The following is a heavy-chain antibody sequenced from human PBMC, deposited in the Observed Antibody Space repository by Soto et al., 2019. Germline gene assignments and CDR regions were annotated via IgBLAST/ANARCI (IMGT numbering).Heavy chain of an antibody. Sequence: GGSLRLSCAASGFTFSSYAMSWVRQAPGKGLEWVSAISGSGGSTYYAGSVKGRFTLSRDNSKNTLYLQMNSLTAEDTAVYYCAKDYCSGGSCYSIPFDYWGQGTLVTVSS. V-gene: IGHV3-23*01. J-gene: IGHJ4*02. D-gene: IGHD2-15*01. CDR2: ISGSGGST. CDR1: GFTFSSYA. CDR3: AKDYCSGGSCYSIPFDY.